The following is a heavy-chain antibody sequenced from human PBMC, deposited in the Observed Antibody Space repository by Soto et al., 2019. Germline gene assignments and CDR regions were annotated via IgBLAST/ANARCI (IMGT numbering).Heavy chain of an antibody. V-gene: IGHV1-8*01. D-gene: IGHD2-8*01. Sequence: GASVKVSCKASGYTFTSYDINWVRQATGQGLEWMGWMSPNSGNTGYAQKFQGRVTMTRNTSISTAYMELSSLRSEDTAVYYCARGFPYYDAFDIWGQGTMVTVSS. CDR3: ARGFPYYDAFDI. CDR2: MSPNSGNT. J-gene: IGHJ3*02. CDR1: GYTFTSYD.